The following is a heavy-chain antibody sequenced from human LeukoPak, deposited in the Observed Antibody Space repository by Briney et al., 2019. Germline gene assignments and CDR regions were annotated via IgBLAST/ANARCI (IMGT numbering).Heavy chain of an antibody. V-gene: IGHV1-2*02. CDR3: ARRPFSGWYGGDPDY. J-gene: IGHJ4*02. Sequence: GASVKVSCKASGYTFTGYYMHWVRQAPGQGLECMGWINPNSGGTNYAQKFQGRVTMTRDTSTSTAYMELRSLRSDDTAVYYCARRPFSGWYGGDPDYWGQGTLVTVSS. D-gene: IGHD6-19*01. CDR2: INPNSGGT. CDR1: GYTFTGYY.